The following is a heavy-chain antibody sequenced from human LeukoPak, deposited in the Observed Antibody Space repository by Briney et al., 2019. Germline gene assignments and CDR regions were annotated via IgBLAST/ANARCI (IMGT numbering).Heavy chain of an antibody. CDR3: AREYSGTTGADY. CDR2: INTYNGNT. D-gene: IGHD1-26*01. V-gene: IGHV1-18*01. CDR1: GYTFTSYG. Sequence: ASVKVSCKASGYTFTSYGISWVRQAPGQGLECMGWINTYNGNTNYARNLQGRVSMTTDTSTSTAYMELRSLRSDDTAVYYCAREYSGTTGADYWGQGTLVTVSS. J-gene: IGHJ4*02.